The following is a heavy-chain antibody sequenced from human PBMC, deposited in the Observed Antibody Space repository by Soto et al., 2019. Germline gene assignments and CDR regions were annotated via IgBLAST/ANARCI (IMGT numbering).Heavy chain of an antibody. V-gene: IGHV3-66*01. Sequence: GGSLILSCAASGFTVSINYMSWVRQAPGKGLEWVSVIYSGGSTYYADSVKGRFTISRDNSKNTLYLKMNSLRAEDTAVYYCARVRSSQQYYDILTGYRALDYYYYYMDVGGKGT. J-gene: IGHJ6*03. CDR3: ARVRSSQQYYDILTGYRALDYYYYYMDV. D-gene: IGHD3-9*01. CDR2: IYSGGST. CDR1: GFTVSINY.